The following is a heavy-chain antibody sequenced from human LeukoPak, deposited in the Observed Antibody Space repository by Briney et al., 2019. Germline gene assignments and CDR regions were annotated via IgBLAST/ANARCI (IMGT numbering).Heavy chain of an antibody. D-gene: IGHD2-2*01. CDR1: GFTFSSYT. J-gene: IGHJ4*02. V-gene: IGHV3-21*01. CDR2: ISSNGYYI. CDR3: VREARYCSSSSCDYYDY. Sequence: GGSLRLSCAASGFTFSSYTINWVRQAPGKGLEWVSSISSNGYYIYYADSLRGRFTISRDNAKNSLYLQMNSLRAEDTAVYYCVREARYCSSSSCDYYDYWGQGTLVTVSS.